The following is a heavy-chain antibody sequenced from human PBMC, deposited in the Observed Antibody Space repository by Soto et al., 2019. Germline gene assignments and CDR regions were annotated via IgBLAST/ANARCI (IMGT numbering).Heavy chain of an antibody. CDR3: ARDSVTTVSIEAYYYYGMDV. D-gene: IGHD4-17*01. J-gene: IGHJ6*02. CDR2: ISAYNGNT. V-gene: IGHV1-18*01. CDR1: GYTFTSYG. Sequence: QVQLVQSGAEVKKPGASVKVSCKASGYTFTSYGISWVRQAPGQGLEWMGWISAYNGNTNYAQKLQGRVTMTTDTPTSTAYMALRSLRSDDTAVYYCARDSVTTVSIEAYYYYGMDVWGQGTTVTVSS.